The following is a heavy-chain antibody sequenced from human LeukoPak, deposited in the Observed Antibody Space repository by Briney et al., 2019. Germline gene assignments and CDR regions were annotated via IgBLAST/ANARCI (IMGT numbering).Heavy chain of an antibody. D-gene: IGHD6-13*01. J-gene: IGHJ4*02. V-gene: IGHV3-30*04. CDR3: ARGTIAAAGYYYFDY. Sequence: GGSLRLSCAASGFTFSSYAMHWVRQAPGKGLEWVTVISYDGSNEYYADSVKGRITISRDNSKDTLYLQMNSLRAEDTAVYYCARGTIAAAGYYYFDYWGQGTQVTVSS. CDR2: ISYDGSNE. CDR1: GFTFSSYA.